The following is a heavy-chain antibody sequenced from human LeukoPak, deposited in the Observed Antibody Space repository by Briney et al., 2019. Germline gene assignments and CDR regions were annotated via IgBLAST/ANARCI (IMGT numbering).Heavy chain of an antibody. J-gene: IGHJ4*02. CDR1: EFTFSDYY. CDR3: ARDIGDYDFWSVFDY. CDR2: ISSSGSTI. Sequence: GGSLRLSCAASEFTFSDYYMSWIRQAPGKGLEWVSYISSSGSTIYYADSVKGRFTISRDNAKNSLYLQMNSLRAEDTAVYYCARDIGDYDFWSVFDYWGREPWSPSPQ. V-gene: IGHV3-11*01. D-gene: IGHD3-3*01.